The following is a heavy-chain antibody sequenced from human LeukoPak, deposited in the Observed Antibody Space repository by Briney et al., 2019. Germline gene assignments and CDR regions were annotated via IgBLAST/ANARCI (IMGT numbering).Heavy chain of an antibody. Sequence: PGGSLRLSCAASGFTFSSYSMNWVRQAPGKGLEWVSSIGSSSSYIYYADSVKGRFTISRDNTKNSLYLQMNSLRAEDTAVYYCAPTVTGTFSYWGQGTLVTVSS. J-gene: IGHJ4*02. D-gene: IGHD4-17*01. CDR1: GFTFSSYS. CDR3: APTVTGTFSY. V-gene: IGHV3-21*01. CDR2: IGSSSSYI.